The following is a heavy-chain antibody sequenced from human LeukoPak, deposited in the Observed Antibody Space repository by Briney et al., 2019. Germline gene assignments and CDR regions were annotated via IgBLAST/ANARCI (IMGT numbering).Heavy chain of an antibody. D-gene: IGHD1-1*01. CDR3: ARLPLEGGAFDL. Sequence: SETLSLTCTVSGGTISSSSYNWGWIRQPPGKGLEWNGSIYYSGNTYYDPSLKSRVTITVDTSKNRFSLKLSSVTAADTAVYYCARLPLEGGAFDLWGQGTMVTVSS. CDR1: GGTISSSSYN. V-gene: IGHV4-39*01. CDR2: IYYSGNT. J-gene: IGHJ3*01.